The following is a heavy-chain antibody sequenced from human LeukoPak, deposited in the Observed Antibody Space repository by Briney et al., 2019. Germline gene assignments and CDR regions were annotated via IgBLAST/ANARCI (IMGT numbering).Heavy chain of an antibody. CDR3: ARGRSQTYYYDSSGYRTFDY. Sequence: ASVKVSCKASGYTFTSYGISWVRQAPGQGLEWMGWISAYNGNTNYAQKLQGRVTMTTDTSTSTAYMELRSPRSDDTAVYYCARGRSQTYYYDSSGYRTFDYWGQGTLVTVSS. V-gene: IGHV1-18*01. CDR1: GYTFTSYG. CDR2: ISAYNGNT. D-gene: IGHD3-22*01. J-gene: IGHJ4*02.